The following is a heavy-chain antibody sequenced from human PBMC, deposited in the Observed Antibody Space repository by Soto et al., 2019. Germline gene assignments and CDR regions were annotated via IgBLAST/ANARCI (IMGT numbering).Heavy chain of an antibody. V-gene: IGHV1-69*13. CDR2: ITPISATP. D-gene: IGHD2-21*02. CDR1: GGSLSNSG. J-gene: IGHJ3*02. Sequence: SVKVSCKASGGSLSNSGIVWVRQAPGQGLEWMGGITPISATPDYAQKLQGRVTITADESTSTAYMELSSLRSEDTAVYYCARAPGGGNYAFDIWGQGTMVTVSS. CDR3: ARAPGGGNYAFDI.